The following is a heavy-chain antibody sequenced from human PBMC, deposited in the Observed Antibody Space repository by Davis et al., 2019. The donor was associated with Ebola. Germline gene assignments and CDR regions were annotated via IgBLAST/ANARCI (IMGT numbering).Heavy chain of an antibody. CDR2: IYAGDSDT. J-gene: IGHJ4*02. Sequence: KVSCKGSGYSFNSYWIAWVRQMPGKGLEWMGIIYAGDSDTRYRPSFEGQVTISVDRSISTAYLQWSSLKASDSAMYYCARQEALYGSIDNWGQGTLVTVSS. V-gene: IGHV5-51*01. CDR3: ARQEALYGSIDN. D-gene: IGHD6-13*01. CDR1: GYSFNSYW.